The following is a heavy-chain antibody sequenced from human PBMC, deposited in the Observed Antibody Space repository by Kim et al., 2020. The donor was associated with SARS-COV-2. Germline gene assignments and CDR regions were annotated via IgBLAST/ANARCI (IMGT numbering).Heavy chain of an antibody. J-gene: IGHJ6*02. Sequence: SETLSLTCTVSGGSITRYYWSWIRQPPGKGLEWIGHIYNSGSTNYNPSLKSRVIILVDTSSNQFSLKLSSVTAADTAVYYCASLTLANYYDSSAYYYGSVDMDVWGQGTTVTVSS. V-gene: IGHV4-59*01. CDR1: GGSITRYY. CDR3: ASLTLANYYDSSAYYYGSVDMDV. CDR2: IYNSGST. D-gene: IGHD3-22*01.